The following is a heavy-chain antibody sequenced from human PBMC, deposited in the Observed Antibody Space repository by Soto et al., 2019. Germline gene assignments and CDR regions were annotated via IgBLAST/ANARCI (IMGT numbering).Heavy chain of an antibody. CDR3: ARGAQNAFGI. V-gene: IGHV3-53*01. CDR1: GFTVSSNY. J-gene: IGHJ3*02. CDR2: IYSGGST. Sequence: GGSLRLSCAASGFTVSSNYMSWVRQAPGKGLEWVSVIYSGGSTYYPESAKGRFTISTDNSKNTLYLQINSLRAEDTAVYYCARGAQNAFGIWGQGTMVTASS.